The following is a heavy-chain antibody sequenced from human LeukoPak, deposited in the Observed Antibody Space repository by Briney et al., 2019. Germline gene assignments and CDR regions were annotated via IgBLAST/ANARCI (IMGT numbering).Heavy chain of an antibody. CDR1: GGSISSGDYY. CDR3: ARRIAVAGTPYYFDY. D-gene: IGHD6-19*01. J-gene: IGHJ4*02. Sequence: SETLSLTCTVSGGSISSGDYYWSWIRQPPGKGLEWIGSIYYSGSTYYNPSLKSRVTISVDTSKNQFSLKLSSVTAADTAVYYCARRIAVAGTPYYFDYWGQGTLVTVSS. CDR2: IYYSGST. V-gene: IGHV4-39*01.